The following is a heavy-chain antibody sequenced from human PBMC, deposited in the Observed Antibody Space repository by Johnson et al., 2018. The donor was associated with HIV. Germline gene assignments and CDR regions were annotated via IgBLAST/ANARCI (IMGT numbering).Heavy chain of an antibody. D-gene: IGHD3-10*01. CDR1: GFTFTKY. J-gene: IGHJ3*01. Sequence: VQLVESGGGLVQPGGSLRLSCAASGFTFTKYMSWVRQAPGKGLEWVSVIYSGGSTYYADSVKGRFTISRDNSGNTLYLQMDSLRVEDTAVYNCARGVRGVIIDWGQGTMVAVSS. V-gene: IGHV3-66*01. CDR3: ARGVRGVIID. CDR2: IYSGGST.